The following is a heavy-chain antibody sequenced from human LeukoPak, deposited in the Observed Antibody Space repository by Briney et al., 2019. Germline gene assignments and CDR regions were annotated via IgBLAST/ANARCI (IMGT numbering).Heavy chain of an antibody. CDR2: IYYSGST. V-gene: IGHV4-59*01. CDR1: GGSISSYY. CDR3: AREQYGSSLTD. D-gene: IGHD6-13*01. J-gene: IGHJ4*02. Sequence: SETLSLTCTVSGGSISSYYWSWIRQPPGKGLEWIGYIYYSGSTNYNPSLKSRVTISVDTSKNQFSLKLSSVTAADTAVYYCAREQYGSSLTDWGQGTLVTVSS.